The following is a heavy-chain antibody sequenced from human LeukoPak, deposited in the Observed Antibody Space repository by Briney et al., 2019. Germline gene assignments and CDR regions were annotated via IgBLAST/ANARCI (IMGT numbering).Heavy chain of an antibody. D-gene: IGHD7-27*01. Sequence: GESLKIPLKASGYSFTSYWTGWVRQMPGKGLEGLGIIYPGDSDIRYSPSFQGQVTISADRSISTAYLQWSGLKASDTAMYYCARPSGWGGEENAFDIWGQGTMVTVSS. V-gene: IGHV5-51*01. CDR2: IYPGDSDI. J-gene: IGHJ3*02. CDR1: GYSFTSYW. CDR3: ARPSGWGGEENAFDI.